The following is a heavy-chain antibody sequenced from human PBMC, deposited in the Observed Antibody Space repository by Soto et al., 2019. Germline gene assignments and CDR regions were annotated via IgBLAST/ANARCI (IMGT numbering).Heavy chain of an antibody. D-gene: IGHD3-16*01. CDR3: AKHGLTAYMAYYFDL. CDR2: IYYSGSS. J-gene: IGHJ4*02. V-gene: IGHV4-39*01. Sequence: SETLSLTCTFSGCSISSPHDYWGWIRQSPGRGLEWIASIYYSGSSYYNPSLKSRITISVDTSKNQFSLNLTSVTAADTAVYYCAKHGLTAYMAYYFDLWGRGTLVTVSS. CDR1: GCSISSPHDY.